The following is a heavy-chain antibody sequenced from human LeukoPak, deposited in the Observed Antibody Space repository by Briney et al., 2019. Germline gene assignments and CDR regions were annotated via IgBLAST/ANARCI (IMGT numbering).Heavy chain of an antibody. CDR2: LGWESKSI. D-gene: IGHD2-21*01. Sequence: GGSLRLSCAASGFTFDDYAMHWVRQAPGKGLEWVSGLGWESKSIAYADSVKGRFTISRDSSKNTLFLQMNRLRPEDAAVYYCAKAPVTTCRGAYCYPFDYWGQGTLVTVSS. CDR3: AKAPVTTCRGAYCYPFDY. J-gene: IGHJ4*02. CDR1: GFTFDDYA. V-gene: IGHV3-9*01.